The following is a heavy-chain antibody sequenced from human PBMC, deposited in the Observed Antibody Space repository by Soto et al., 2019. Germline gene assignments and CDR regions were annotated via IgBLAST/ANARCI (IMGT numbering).Heavy chain of an antibody. CDR1: GLSFSSYE. J-gene: IGHJ4*02. CDR3: ALTLRSCLLEVGGPGFEY. D-gene: IGHD6-19*01. Sequence: GGSLRLSCAASGLSFSSYEMNWVRQAPGKGLEWFSDFSYGGGTAYYADSVRGRFTISRDNSKNSLFLQMNSLRADDTGVYYCALTLRSCLLEVGGPGFEYWGQGTLVTVSS. V-gene: IGHV3-48*03. CDR2: FSYGGGTA.